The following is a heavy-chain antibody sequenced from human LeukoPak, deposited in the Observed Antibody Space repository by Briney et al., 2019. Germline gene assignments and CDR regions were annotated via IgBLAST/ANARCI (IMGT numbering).Heavy chain of an antibody. CDR1: GFSFSNYA. CDR2: INWNGGST. V-gene: IGHV3-20*04. CDR3: ARFRTAMQLWKGYYFDY. D-gene: IGHD5-18*01. J-gene: IGHJ4*02. Sequence: GGSLRLSCAASGFSFSNYAMSWVRQAPGKGLEWVSGINWNGGSTGYADSVKGRFTISRDNAKNSLYLQMNSLRAEDTAVYYCARFRTAMQLWKGYYFDYWGQGTLVTVSS.